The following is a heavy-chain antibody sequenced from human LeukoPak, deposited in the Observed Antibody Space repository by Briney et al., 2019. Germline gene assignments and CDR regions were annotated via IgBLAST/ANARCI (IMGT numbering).Heavy chain of an antibody. Sequence: GGSLRLSCAASGFTFSSYDMNWVRQAPGKGLEWVSYISSSGNTIYYADSVKGRFTISREHAKNSLYLQMNSLRAEDTAVYYCARGIRQYSYGYGFDHWGQGTLVTVSS. V-gene: IGHV3-48*03. J-gene: IGHJ4*02. D-gene: IGHD5-18*01. CDR1: GFTFSSYD. CDR2: ISSSGNTI. CDR3: ARGIRQYSYGYGFDH.